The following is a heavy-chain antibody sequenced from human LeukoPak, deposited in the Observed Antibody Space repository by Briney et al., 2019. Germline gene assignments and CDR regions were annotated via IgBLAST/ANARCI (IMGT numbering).Heavy chain of an antibody. CDR1: GFTFSNYA. Sequence: GGSLRLSCAASGFTFSNYAMSWVRQAPEKGLEWVSGISGSGGSTDYADSVKGRFTISRDNSKNTLYLQMNSLRAEDTAVYYCAGYCSGGSCFRAHYYYYYGLDVWGKGTTVTVSS. V-gene: IGHV3-23*01. CDR2: ISGSGGST. J-gene: IGHJ6*04. D-gene: IGHD2-15*01. CDR3: AGYCSGGSCFRAHYYYYYGLDV.